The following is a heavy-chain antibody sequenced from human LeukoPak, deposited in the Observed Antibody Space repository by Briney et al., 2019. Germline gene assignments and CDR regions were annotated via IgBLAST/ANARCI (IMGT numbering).Heavy chain of an antibody. D-gene: IGHD2-2*02. CDR1: GFIFSSFA. CDR2: IIDSGSRT. CDR3: AKIIVVLPSTISNPYYFDY. V-gene: IGHV3-23*01. Sequence: GGSLRLSCAASGFIFSSFAMNWVRQAPGKGLEWVSGIIDSGSRTSYAAPVKDRFTISRDNSKDTLYLQMSSLRAEDTAVYYCAKIIVVLPSTISNPYYFDYWGQGTLVTVSS. J-gene: IGHJ4*02.